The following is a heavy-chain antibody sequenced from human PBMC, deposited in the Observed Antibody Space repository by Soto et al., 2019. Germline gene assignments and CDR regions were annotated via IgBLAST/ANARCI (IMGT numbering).Heavy chain of an antibody. CDR2: IYHSGST. V-gene: IGHV4-30-2*05. CDR3: ARAMVVTQNWFDP. D-gene: IGHD2-21*02. CDR1: GGSISSGGYS. J-gene: IGHJ5*02. Sequence: SETLSLTCAVSGGSISSGGYSWSWIRQPPGKGLEWIGYIYHSGSTYYNPSLKSRVTISVDTSKNQFSLKLSSVTAADTAVYYCARAMVVTQNWFDPWGQGTLVTAPQ.